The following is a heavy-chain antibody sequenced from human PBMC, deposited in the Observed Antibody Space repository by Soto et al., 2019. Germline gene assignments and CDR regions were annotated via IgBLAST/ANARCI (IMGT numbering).Heavy chain of an antibody. CDR3: ATLRITGSYYYYGMDV. D-gene: IGHD1-20*01. CDR1: GFTFSSYS. CDR2: ISSSSSYI. Sequence: EVQLVESGGGLVKPGGSLRLSCAASGFTFSSYSMNWVRQAPGKGLEWVSSISSSSSYIYYADSVKGRFTISRDNAKNSLYLQMNSLRAEDTAVYYCATLRITGSYYYYGMDVWGQGTTVTVSS. V-gene: IGHV3-21*01. J-gene: IGHJ6*02.